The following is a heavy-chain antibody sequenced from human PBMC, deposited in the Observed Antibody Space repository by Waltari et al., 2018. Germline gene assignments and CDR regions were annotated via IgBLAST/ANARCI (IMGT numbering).Heavy chain of an antibody. CDR3: AKELSGSLFYYYYYYYMDV. J-gene: IGHJ6*03. D-gene: IGHD3-10*01. CDR2: IRYNGSNK. CDR1: GFTFSSYG. V-gene: IGHV3-30*02. Sequence: QVQLVESGGGVVQPGGSLRLSCAASGFTFSSYGMHWVRQAPGKGMEWVALIRYNGSNKYYADSVKGRFTISRDNSKNTLYLQMNSLRAEDTAVYYCAKELSGSLFYYYYYYYMDVWGKGTTVTVSS.